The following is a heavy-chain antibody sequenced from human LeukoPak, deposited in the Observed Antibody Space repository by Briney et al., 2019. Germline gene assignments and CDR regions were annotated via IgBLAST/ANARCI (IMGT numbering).Heavy chain of an antibody. J-gene: IGHJ6*02. V-gene: IGHV3-30*02. D-gene: IGHD2/OR15-2a*01. CDR1: GFTFSSYA. CDR3: AREGGPTYVDFYYALDV. CDR2: IRAGEGNQ. Sequence: GGSLRLSCGASGFTFSSYAMHWVRQAPGKGLEWVALIRAGEGNQHHAESVRGRFTISRDNSKNTLFLQMNTLRVDDTAVYYCAREGGPTYVDFYYALDVWGQGTTVTVSS.